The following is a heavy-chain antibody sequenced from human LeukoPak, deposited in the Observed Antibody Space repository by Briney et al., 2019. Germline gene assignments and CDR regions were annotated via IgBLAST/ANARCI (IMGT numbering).Heavy chain of an antibody. Sequence: PGGSLRLSCVASGFTFSYYWMHWVRQAPGKGLVWVSRINRDGSSTNYADSVKGRFTISRDNAKNTLYLQMNRLRAEDTAVYYCARAPYTTGRGYYFDYWGQGTLVTVSS. J-gene: IGHJ4*02. D-gene: IGHD2/OR15-2a*01. CDR1: GFTFSYYW. CDR3: ARAPYTTGRGYYFDY. CDR2: INRDGSST. V-gene: IGHV3-74*01.